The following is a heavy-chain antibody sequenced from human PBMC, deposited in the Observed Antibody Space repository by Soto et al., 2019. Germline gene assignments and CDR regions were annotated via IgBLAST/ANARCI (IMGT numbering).Heavy chain of an antibody. J-gene: IGHJ4*02. D-gene: IGHD4-17*01. CDR1: GGTFSSYA. V-gene: IGHV1-69*12. CDR3: AREDYGEGILRG. CDR2: IIPIFGTA. Sequence: QVQLVQSGAEVKKPGSSVKVSCKASGGTFSSYAISWVRQAPGQGLEWMGGIIPIFGTANYAQKFQGRVTIXAXXPKSTAYMELSSLRSEDTAVYYCAREDYGEGILRGWGQGTLVTVSS.